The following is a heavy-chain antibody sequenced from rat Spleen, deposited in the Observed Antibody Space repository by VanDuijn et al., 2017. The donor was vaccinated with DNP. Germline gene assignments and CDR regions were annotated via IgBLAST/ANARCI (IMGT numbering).Heavy chain of an antibody. J-gene: IGHJ2*01. CDR1: GFTFSNYD. Sequence: EVQLVESGGGLVQPGRSLKLSCAASGFTFSNYDMAWVRQAPTKGLEWVASISTSGGSTYYRDSVKGRFTVSRDNAKSTLYLQMDSLRSEDTATYYCAREDGSYWGQGVMVTVSS. CDR3: AREDGSY. D-gene: IGHD1-3*01. V-gene: IGHV5-25*01. CDR2: ISTSGGST.